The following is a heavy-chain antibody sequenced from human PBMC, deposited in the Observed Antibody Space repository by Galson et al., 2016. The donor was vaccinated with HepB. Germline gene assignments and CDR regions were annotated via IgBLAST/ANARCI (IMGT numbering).Heavy chain of an antibody. D-gene: IGHD6-13*01. CDR2: IYSAGNT. CDR3: ARNPGASTWG. J-gene: IGHJ4*02. Sequence: SLRLSCAASGFTVGNNYMSWVRQAPGKGLEWVSLIYSAGNTLYADSVKGRFSISIDNSKNTLYLQMNSLSAEDTAVYYCARNPGASTWGWGQGTLVTVAS. V-gene: IGHV3-66*01. CDR1: GFTVGNNY.